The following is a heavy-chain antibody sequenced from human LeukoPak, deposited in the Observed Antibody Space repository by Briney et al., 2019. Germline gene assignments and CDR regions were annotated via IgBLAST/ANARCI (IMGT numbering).Heavy chain of an antibody. CDR2: ISWNSGSI. Sequence: GGSLRLSCAASGSTFDDYAMHWVRQAPGKGLEWVSGISWNSGSIGYADSVKGRFTISRDNAKNSLYLQMNSLRAEDTALYYCEKDPPGYSVGGTSDSGARGTLVTASS. J-gene: IGHJ4*02. CDR1: GSTFDDYA. D-gene: IGHD6-13*01. V-gene: IGHV3-9*01. CDR3: EKDPPGYSVGGTSDS.